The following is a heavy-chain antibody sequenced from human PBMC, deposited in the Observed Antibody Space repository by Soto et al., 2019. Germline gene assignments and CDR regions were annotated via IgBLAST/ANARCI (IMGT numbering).Heavy chain of an antibody. CDR3: AKDRDLAD. D-gene: IGHD2-21*02. CDR2: MSSDGIKK. J-gene: IGHJ1*01. CDR1: GVIFSNYG. Sequence: QVQLVESGGGVVQPGTSLRVACAASGVIFSNYGMHWVRQAPGKGLEWVAVMSSDGIKKYYADSVKGRFTISRDNSKNTLYLQINSLRAEDTAVYYCAKDRDLADWGQGTLVTVSS. V-gene: IGHV3-30*18.